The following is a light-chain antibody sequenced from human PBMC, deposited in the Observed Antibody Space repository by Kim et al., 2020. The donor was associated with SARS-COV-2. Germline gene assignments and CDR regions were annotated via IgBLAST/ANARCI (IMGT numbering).Light chain of an antibody. CDR3: SSYTTSTTYV. CDR2: DVS. J-gene: IGLJ1*01. CDR1: SSDIGIYNL. Sequence: QSALTQPASVSGSPGQSITISCTGTSSDIGIYNLVSWFQQYPGKAPKVLIYDVSRRPAGVSNRFSGSKSGNTASLTISRLQTEDEADYYCSSYTTSTTYVFGPGTKVTVL. V-gene: IGLV2-14*03.